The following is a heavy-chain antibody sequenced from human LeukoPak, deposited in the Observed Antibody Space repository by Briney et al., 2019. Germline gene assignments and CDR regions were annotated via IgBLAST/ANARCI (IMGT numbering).Heavy chain of an antibody. J-gene: IGHJ4*02. CDR1: GFTFSRHW. CDR3: ARLKGTTSVFDY. V-gene: IGHV3-7*03. D-gene: IGHD4-17*01. Sequence: PGGSLRLSCVASGFTFSRHWMTWVRQAPGKGLEGLANINPDGGDKFYLDSVKGRFTMSRDNDWNTLYLQMDSLRADDTAVYYCARLKGTTSVFDYWGQGTLVTVSS. CDR2: INPDGGDK.